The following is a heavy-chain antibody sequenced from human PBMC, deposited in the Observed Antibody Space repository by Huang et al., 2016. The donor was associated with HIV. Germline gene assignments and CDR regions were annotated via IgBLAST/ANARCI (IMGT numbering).Heavy chain of an antibody. CDR2: SFPDASDT. D-gene: IGHD6-6*01. V-gene: IGHV5-51*01. CDR3: ARRFSSSSGYFDY. CDR1: GYSFSSYW. Sequence: VQLVQSGAEVKKPGESLKISCKGSGYSFSSYWIAWVRQMTGKGLEGVGISFPDASDTTYSPSVGGQVTISADKSIGTAYLQWSSLKASDTAMYYCARRFSSSSGYFDYWGQGSLVTVSS. J-gene: IGHJ4*02.